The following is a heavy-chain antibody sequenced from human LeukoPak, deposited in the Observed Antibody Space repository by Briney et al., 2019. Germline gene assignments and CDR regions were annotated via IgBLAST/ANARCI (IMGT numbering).Heavy chain of an antibody. CDR1: GFTFSNFW. CDR3: VRDRDGYNY. D-gene: IGHD5-24*01. V-gene: IGHV3-74*01. Sequence: GGSLRLSCAASGFTFSNFWMHWVRQVPGKGLVWVARIDTDGSTTHYAASVKGRFTISRDNAKNTLYLQMNTLRAEDTAVYYCVRDRDGYNYWGQGTLVTVSS. J-gene: IGHJ4*02. CDR2: IDTDGSTT.